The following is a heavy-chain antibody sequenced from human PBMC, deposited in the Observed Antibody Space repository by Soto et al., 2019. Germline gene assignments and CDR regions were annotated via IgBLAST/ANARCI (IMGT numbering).Heavy chain of an antibody. J-gene: IGHJ4*02. V-gene: IGHV4-38-2*02. CDR2: IYQSGNT. CDR1: NYSISSGYH. Sequence: PSETLSLTCIVSNYSISSGYHWGWIRQPPGKGLEGIGTIYQSGNTYQNPSLKSRVVLSIDTSKNQFSLNLRNVTAADTAVYYCVRGKVNFDFWGKGILVTVSS. CDR3: VRGKVNFDF.